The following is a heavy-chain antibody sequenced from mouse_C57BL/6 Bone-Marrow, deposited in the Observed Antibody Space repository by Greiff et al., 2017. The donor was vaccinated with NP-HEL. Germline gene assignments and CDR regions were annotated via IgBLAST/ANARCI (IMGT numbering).Heavy chain of an antibody. CDR3: ARHEAPLYYGSSPWFAY. J-gene: IGHJ3*01. Sequence: QVQLQQSGAELVKPGASVKLSCKASGYTFTEYTIHWVKQRSGQGLEWIGWFYPGSGSIKYNEKFKDKATLTADKSSSTVYMELSRLTSEDSAVYFCARHEAPLYYGSSPWFAYWGQGTLVTVSA. CDR2: FYPGSGSI. CDR1: GYTFTEYT. V-gene: IGHV1-62-2*01. D-gene: IGHD1-1*01.